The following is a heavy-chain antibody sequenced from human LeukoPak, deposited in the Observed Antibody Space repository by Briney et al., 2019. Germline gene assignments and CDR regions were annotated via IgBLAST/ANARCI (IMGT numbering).Heavy chain of an antibody. Sequence: GGSRRPSFGASGFTFRSYGMHWVPQAPGKARNGLASISYEGSNKYYADSVKGLFTTSRDNSKNTLYLQMNSMRAEDTAVYYCAKVPYSSSLDYWGQGTLVTVSS. CDR3: AKVPYSSSLDY. J-gene: IGHJ4*02. CDR1: GFTFRSYG. CDR2: ISYEGSNK. D-gene: IGHD6-6*01. V-gene: IGHV3-30*18.